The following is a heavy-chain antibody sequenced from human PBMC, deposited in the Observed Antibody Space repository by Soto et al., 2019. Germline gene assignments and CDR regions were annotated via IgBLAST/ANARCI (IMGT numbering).Heavy chain of an antibody. J-gene: IGHJ5*02. CDR1: AGSISSYY. CDR2: IYYSGSN. CDR3: ARSKDYGGNEKWFDP. Sequence: SETLSLTCTVSAGSISSYYWSLLRQPPGKGLEWIGYIYYSGSNNYNPSLKSRVTISVDTTKNQFSLKLSSVTAADTAVYYCARSKDYGGNEKWFDPWGQGTLVTVS. D-gene: IGHD4-17*01. V-gene: IGHV4-59*01.